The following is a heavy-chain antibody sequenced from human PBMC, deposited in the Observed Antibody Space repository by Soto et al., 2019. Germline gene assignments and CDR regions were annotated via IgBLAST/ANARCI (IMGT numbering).Heavy chain of an antibody. CDR2: ISGSGDST. CDR1: GFTFSSYA. D-gene: IGHD3-10*01. V-gene: IGHV3-23*01. Sequence: EVHLLESGGGLVQPGGSLRLSCVGSGFTFSSYAMSWVRQAPGKGLEWVSAISGSGDSTYYADPVKGRFTISRDNSKXXPXXQLTRLRVEDTAVYYCAKDTMVPRVTNSYYYGMDVWGQGTTVTVSS. J-gene: IGHJ6*02. CDR3: AKDTMVPRVTNSYYYGMDV.